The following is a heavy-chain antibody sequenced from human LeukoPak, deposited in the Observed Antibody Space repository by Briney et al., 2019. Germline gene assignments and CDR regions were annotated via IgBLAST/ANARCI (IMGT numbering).Heavy chain of an antibody. V-gene: IGHV1-2*02. Sequence: ASVKVSCKASGYTFTGYYMHWVRQAPGQGLEWMGWINPNSGGTNYAQKFQGRVTMTRDASISTAYMELSRLRSEDTAVYYCARAGSSWVYFDYWGQGTLVTVSS. CDR1: GYTFTGYY. CDR2: INPNSGGT. J-gene: IGHJ4*02. CDR3: ARAGSSWVYFDY. D-gene: IGHD6-13*01.